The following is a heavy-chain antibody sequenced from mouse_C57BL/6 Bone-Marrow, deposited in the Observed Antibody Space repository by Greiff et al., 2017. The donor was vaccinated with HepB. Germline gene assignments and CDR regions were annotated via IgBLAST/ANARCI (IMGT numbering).Heavy chain of an antibody. V-gene: IGHV1-82*01. CDR3: ARRWVTTVVAPYYFDY. CDR1: GYAFSSSW. Sequence: QVQLQQSGPELVKPGASVKISCKASGYAFSSSWMNWVKQRPGKGLEWIGRIYPGDGDTNYNGKLKGKATLTADKSSSIAYMQLSSLTSEDSAVYFCARRWVTTVVAPYYFDYWGQGTTLTVSS. J-gene: IGHJ2*01. D-gene: IGHD1-1*01. CDR2: IYPGDGDT.